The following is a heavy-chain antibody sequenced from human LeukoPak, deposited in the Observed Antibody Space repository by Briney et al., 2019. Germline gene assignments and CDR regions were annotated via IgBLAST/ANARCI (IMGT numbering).Heavy chain of an antibody. V-gene: IGHV3-7*01. Sequence: GGSLRLSCAASGFTFSSYWMSWVRQAPVKGLEWVANIKQDGSEKYYVDSVKGRFTISRDNAKNSLYLQMNSLRAEDTAVYYCARSAGYSYGYGMDVWGQGTTVTVSS. CDR3: ARSAGYSYGYGMDV. D-gene: IGHD5-18*01. CDR1: GFTFSSYW. J-gene: IGHJ6*02. CDR2: IKQDGSEK.